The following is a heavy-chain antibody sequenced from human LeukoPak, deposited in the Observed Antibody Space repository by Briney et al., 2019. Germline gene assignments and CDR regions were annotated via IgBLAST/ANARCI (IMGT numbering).Heavy chain of an antibody. CDR3: AKDRGYSSGWYYFDY. D-gene: IGHD6-19*01. CDR2: IYSGGNT. Sequence: GGSLRLSCTVSGFTVSSNSWSWVRQAPGKGLEWVSFIYSGGNTHYSDSVTGRFTISRDNSKNTLYLQMNSLRAEDTAVYYCAKDRGYSSGWYYFDYWGQGTLVTVSS. V-gene: IGHV3-53*01. J-gene: IGHJ4*02. CDR1: GFTVSSNS.